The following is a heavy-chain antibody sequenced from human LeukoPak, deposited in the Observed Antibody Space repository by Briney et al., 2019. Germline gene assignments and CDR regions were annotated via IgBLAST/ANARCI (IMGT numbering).Heavy chain of an antibody. J-gene: IGHJ4*02. CDR1: GFTFDGYA. V-gene: IGHV3-9*01. D-gene: IGHD3-3*01. CDR2: ISWNSGSI. CDR3: AKDIGYDFWSGSFDY. Sequence: GGSLRLSCAASGFTFDGYAMHWVRQAPGKGLEWVSGISWNSGSIGYADSVKGRFTISRDNAKNSLYLQMNSLRAEDTALYYCAKDIGYDFWSGSFDYWGQGTLVTVSS.